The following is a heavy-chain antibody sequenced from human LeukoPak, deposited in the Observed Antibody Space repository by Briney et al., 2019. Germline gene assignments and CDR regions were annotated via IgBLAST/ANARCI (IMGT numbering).Heavy chain of an antibody. D-gene: IGHD3-9*01. CDR2: INPNSGGT. Sequence: GESLKISCKGSGYSFTSYGISWVRQAPGQGLEWMGWINPNSGGTNYAQKFQGRVTMTRDTSISTAYMELSRLRSDDTAVYYCARGQGYDILTGYRPWGQGTLVTVSS. V-gene: IGHV1-2*02. CDR3: ARGQGYDILTGYRP. J-gene: IGHJ5*02. CDR1: GYSFTSYG.